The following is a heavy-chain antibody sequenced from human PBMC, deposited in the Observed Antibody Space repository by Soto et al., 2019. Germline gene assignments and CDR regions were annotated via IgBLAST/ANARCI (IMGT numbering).Heavy chain of an antibody. CDR1: GYSFPTYW. Sequence: EVQLVQSGAEVKKPGESLKISCKGSGYSFPTYWIGWVRQMPGKGLEWMGITYPGDPDIRYSPSFQGQVTISADKSTSTAYLQWSSLKASDTAMYYCVRHGGGYGSGSYFDYWGQGTLVTVSS. J-gene: IGHJ4*02. CDR2: TYPGDPDI. D-gene: IGHD3-10*01. CDR3: VRHGGGYGSGSYFDY. V-gene: IGHV5-51*01.